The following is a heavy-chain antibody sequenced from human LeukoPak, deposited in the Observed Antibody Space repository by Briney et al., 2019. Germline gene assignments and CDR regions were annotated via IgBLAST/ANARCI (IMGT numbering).Heavy chain of an antibody. V-gene: IGHV1-46*01. CDR3: ASEIPNTGYFPY. J-gene: IGHJ4*02. CDR1: GGTFSSYA. Sequence: ASVKVSCKASGGTFSSYAISWVRQAPGQGLEWVGVISPNGGFTSYAQKFQGRVTMTRDTSTSTDYMEMSSLRSDDTAVYYCASEIPNTGYFPYWGLGTLVTVSS. CDR2: ISPNGGFT. D-gene: IGHD3-9*01.